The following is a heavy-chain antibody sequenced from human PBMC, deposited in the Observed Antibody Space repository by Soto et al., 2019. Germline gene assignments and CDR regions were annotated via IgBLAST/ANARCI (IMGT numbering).Heavy chain of an antibody. CDR2: ITYNGGNT. D-gene: IGHD4-4*01. Sequence: DVQLLESGGNLVQPGGSLRLSCAASGFTFSNYAMSWVRQAPGKGLEWVSAITYNGGNTYYADSVKGRFTISRDNSKNTVYLQMNSLGAEDTAVYYCARGGSDSNYACDNWGRGTLVIVSS. J-gene: IGHJ4*02. CDR3: ARGGSDSNYACDN. CDR1: GFTFSNYA. V-gene: IGHV3-23*01.